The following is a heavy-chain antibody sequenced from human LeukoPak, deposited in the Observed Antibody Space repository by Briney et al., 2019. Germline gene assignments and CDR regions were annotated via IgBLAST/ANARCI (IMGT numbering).Heavy chain of an antibody. Sequence: SQTLSLTCTVSGGSISSGGYYWSWIRQHPGKGLEWIGYIYYSGSTYYNPSLKSRVTISVDTSKNQFSLKLSSVTAADTAVYYCARGLGRITIFGVAPGTFDYWGQGTLVTVSP. CDR3: ARGLGRITIFGVAPGTFDY. J-gene: IGHJ4*02. D-gene: IGHD3-3*01. CDR1: GGSISSGGYY. CDR2: IYYSGST. V-gene: IGHV4-31*03.